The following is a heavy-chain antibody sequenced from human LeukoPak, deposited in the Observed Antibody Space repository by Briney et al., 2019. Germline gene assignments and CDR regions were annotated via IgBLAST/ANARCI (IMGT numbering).Heavy chain of an antibody. Sequence: TGGSLRLSCGASGFTFSNYGMHWVRQAPGEGLEWVALISHDEKNKYYLDSVKGRFTISRDNSKNTLYLQMNSLRAEDTAVYYCAKAGVRPNDLETDFDYWGQGTLVTVSS. CDR3: AKAGVRPNDLETDFDY. CDR2: ISHDEKNK. CDR1: GFTFSNYG. V-gene: IGHV3-30*18. D-gene: IGHD1-1*01. J-gene: IGHJ4*02.